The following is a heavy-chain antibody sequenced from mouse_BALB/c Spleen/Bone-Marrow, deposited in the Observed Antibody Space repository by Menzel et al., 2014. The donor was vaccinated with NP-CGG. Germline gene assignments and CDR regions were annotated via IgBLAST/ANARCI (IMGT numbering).Heavy chain of an antibody. Sequence: QVQLQQSGAELVRPGTSVKVSCKASGYAFTNYLIEWVKQRPGQGLEWIGVINPGSGGTNYNEKFKGKATLTADKSSSTAYMQLSSLTSDDSAVYFCARSGYGNYFYAMGYWGQGTSVTVSS. J-gene: IGHJ4*01. CDR3: ARSGYGNYFYAMGY. V-gene: IGHV1-54*01. CDR2: INPGSGGT. D-gene: IGHD2-10*02. CDR1: GYAFTNYL.